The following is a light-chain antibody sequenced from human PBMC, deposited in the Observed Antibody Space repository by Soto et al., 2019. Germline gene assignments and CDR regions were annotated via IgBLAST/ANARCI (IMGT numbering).Light chain of an antibody. CDR2: GAS. Sequence: QISEWPVFGSGSVGDQVNNTCRASQAFSNLLAWYQQKPGKAPKLLIYGASTLQGGVPSRFSGSESGTAFTLTISSLQPEDSATYYCQKATIFPLNFGGGTKVDIK. CDR1: QAFSNL. J-gene: IGKJ4*01. CDR3: QKATIFPLN. V-gene: IGKV1-12*01.